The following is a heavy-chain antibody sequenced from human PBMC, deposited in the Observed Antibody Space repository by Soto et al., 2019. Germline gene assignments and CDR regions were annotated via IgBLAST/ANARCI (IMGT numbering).Heavy chain of an antibody. J-gene: IGHJ4*02. CDR3: ARAPSMEWLSLLDY. D-gene: IGHD3-3*01. CDR1: GFSFSNYG. V-gene: IGHV3-21*01. CDR2: VSGSSTYI. Sequence: GGSLRLSCAASGFSFSNYGMNWVRQAPGKGLEWVSSVSGSSTYIHYADSVKGRFTISRDNARNSLYLQMNSLRAEDTAVYYCARAPSMEWLSLLDYWGQGTLVTVSS.